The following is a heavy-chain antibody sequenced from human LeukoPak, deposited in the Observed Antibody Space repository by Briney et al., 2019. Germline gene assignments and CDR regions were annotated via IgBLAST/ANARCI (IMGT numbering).Heavy chain of an antibody. J-gene: IGHJ4*02. V-gene: IGHV3-30*18. D-gene: IGHD5-18*01. CDR3: AKGTAMAASFDY. Sequence: GRSLRLSCAASGFTFSSYGMHWVRQAPGKGLEWVAVISYDGSNKYYADSVKGRFTIFRDNSKNTLYLQMNSLRAEDTAVYYCAKGTAMAASFDYWGQGTLVTVSS. CDR1: GFTFSSYG. CDR2: ISYDGSNK.